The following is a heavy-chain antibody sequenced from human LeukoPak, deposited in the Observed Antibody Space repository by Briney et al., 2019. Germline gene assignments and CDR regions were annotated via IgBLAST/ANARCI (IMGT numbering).Heavy chain of an antibody. V-gene: IGHV3-21*01. Sequence: GGSLRLSCAASGFTFTNYYMNWVRQAPGKGLEWVSSISGSSSYIYYADSVKGRFTISRDNAKNSLYLQMNSLRAEDTAVYYCARDVYYYDTSGFDPWGQGTLVTVSS. J-gene: IGHJ5*02. CDR3: ARDVYYYDTSGFDP. CDR2: ISGSSSYI. D-gene: IGHD3-22*01. CDR1: GFTFTNYY.